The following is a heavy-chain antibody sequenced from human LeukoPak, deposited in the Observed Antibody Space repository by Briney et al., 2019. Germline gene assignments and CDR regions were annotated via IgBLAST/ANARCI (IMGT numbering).Heavy chain of an antibody. V-gene: IGHV4-4*07. D-gene: IGHD1-26*01. CDR2: IYISGTT. CDR3: ARDSIRGSSWFDP. Sequence: SETLSLTCTVSGGSISSYYWSWIRQPAGKGLEWIGRIYISGTTNYKPSLKSRVTMSVDTSKNQFSLRLSSVTAADTAVYYCARDSIRGSSWFDPWGQGTLVTVSS. J-gene: IGHJ5*02. CDR1: GGSISSYY.